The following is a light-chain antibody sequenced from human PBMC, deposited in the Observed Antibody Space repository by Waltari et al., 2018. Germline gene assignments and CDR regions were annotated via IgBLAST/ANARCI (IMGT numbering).Light chain of an antibody. Sequence: EIVLTQSLATLSFSPGERATLACGASQRVTTNYLAWYQQKPGLAPSLLIYDASSRATGIPDRFSGSESGTDFTLTISKLEPEDFAVYYCQQYGYSSYTFGQGTKLEIK. V-gene: IGKV3D-20*01. CDR3: QQYGYSSYT. CDR1: QRVTTNY. CDR2: DAS. J-gene: IGKJ2*01.